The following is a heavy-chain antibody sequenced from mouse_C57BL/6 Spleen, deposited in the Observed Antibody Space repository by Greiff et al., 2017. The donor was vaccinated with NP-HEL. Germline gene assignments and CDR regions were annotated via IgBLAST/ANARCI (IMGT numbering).Heavy chain of an antibody. CDR2: IYPGSGST. D-gene: IGHD1-1*01. V-gene: IGHV1-55*01. CDR1: GYTFTSYW. Sequence: VQLQQSGAELVKPGASVKMSCKASGYTFTSYWITWVKQRPGQGLEWIGDIYPGSGSTNYNEKFKSKATLTVDTSSSTAYMQLSSLTSEDSAVYYCARLDSFYYGSSYPHWGQGTTLTVSS. J-gene: IGHJ2*01. CDR3: ARLDSFYYGSSYPH.